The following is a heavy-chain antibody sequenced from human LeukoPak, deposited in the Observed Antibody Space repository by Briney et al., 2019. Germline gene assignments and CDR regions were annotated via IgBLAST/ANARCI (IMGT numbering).Heavy chain of an antibody. J-gene: IGHJ5*02. D-gene: IGHD5-24*01. CDR1: GGSISSYY. V-gene: IGHV4-59*01. CDR3: ARLVEMATNNWFDP. CDR2: IYYSGST. Sequence: PSETLSLTCTVSGGSISSYYWSWIRQPPGKGLEWVGYIYYSGSTNYNPSLKSRVTLSVDTSKNQFSLKLSSVTAADTAVYYCARLVEMATNNWFDPWGQGTLVTVSS.